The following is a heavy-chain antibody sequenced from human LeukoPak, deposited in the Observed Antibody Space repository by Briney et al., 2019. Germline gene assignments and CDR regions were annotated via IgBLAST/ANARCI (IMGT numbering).Heavy chain of an antibody. CDR1: GFSLNTRGVG. J-gene: IGHJ4*02. D-gene: IGHD3-22*01. V-gene: IGHV2-5*02. Sequence: SGPTLVNPTQTLTLTCTFAGFSLNTRGVGVGWMRQPPGRALEWLALIYWDDDRRYSPSLKSRLTITKDTSKNEVVLTMTNMDPVDTATYYCAHRKNYYDSSVFDYWGQGTLVTVSS. CDR2: IYWDDDR. CDR3: AHRKNYYDSSVFDY.